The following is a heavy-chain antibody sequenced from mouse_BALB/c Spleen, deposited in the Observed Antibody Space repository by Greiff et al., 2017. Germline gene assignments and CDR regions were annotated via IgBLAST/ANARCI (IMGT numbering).Heavy chain of an antibody. CDR3: ARKCYGDYYAMDY. Sequence: VKLQESGPGLVQPSQSLSITCTVSGFSLTSYGVHWVRQSPGKGLEWLGVIWSGGSTDYNAAFISRLSISKDNSKSQVFFKMNSLQADNTAIYYCARKCYGDYYAMDYWGQGTSVTVSS. V-gene: IGHV2-4-1*01. D-gene: IGHD1-1*02. CDR2: IWSGGST. CDR1: GFSLTSYG. J-gene: IGHJ4*01.